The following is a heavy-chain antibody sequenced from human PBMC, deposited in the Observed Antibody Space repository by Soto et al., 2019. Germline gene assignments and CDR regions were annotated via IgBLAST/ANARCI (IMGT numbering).Heavy chain of an antibody. D-gene: IGHD2-21*02. CDR1: GGTFSSYA. V-gene: IGHV1-69*13. Sequence: GASVKVSCKASGGTFSSYAISWVRQAPGQGLEWMGGIIPIFGTANYAQKFQGRVTITADESTSTAYMELSSLRSEDTAVYYCASTLAYCGGDCYAFDYWGQGTLVTVSS. J-gene: IGHJ4*02. CDR2: IIPIFGTA. CDR3: ASTLAYCGGDCYAFDY.